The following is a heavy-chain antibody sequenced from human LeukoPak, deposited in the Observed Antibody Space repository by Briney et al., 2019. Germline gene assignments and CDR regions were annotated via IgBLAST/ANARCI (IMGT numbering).Heavy chain of an antibody. J-gene: IGHJ4*02. CDR3: ARSSGYVAYFDY. Sequence: KTGGSLRLSCAASGFTFSGYSMNWVRQAPGKGLEWVSSISSSSSYIYYADSVKGRFTISRDNAKNSLYLQMNSLRAEDTAVYYCARSSGYVAYFDYWGQGTLVTVSS. CDR2: ISSSSSYI. V-gene: IGHV3-21*01. CDR1: GFTFSGYS. D-gene: IGHD5-12*01.